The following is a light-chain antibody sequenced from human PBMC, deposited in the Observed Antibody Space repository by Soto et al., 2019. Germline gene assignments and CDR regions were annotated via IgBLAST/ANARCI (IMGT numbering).Light chain of an antibody. V-gene: IGLV2-14*01. Sequence: QSVLTQPASVSGSPGQSITISCTGTSSDVGGYNYVSWYQQHPGKAPKLMIYEVSNRPSGVSSRFSGSKSGNTASLTISRLQAEDEADYYCSSYTSSSTSYVFGTGAKLTVL. CDR3: SSYTSSSTSYV. CDR2: EVS. CDR1: SSDVGGYNY. J-gene: IGLJ1*01.